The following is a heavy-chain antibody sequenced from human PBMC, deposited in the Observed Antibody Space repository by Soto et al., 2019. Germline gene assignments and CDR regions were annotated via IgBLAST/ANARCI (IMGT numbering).Heavy chain of an antibody. Sequence: SETLSLTCAVSGGSISSSNWWSWVRQPPGKGLEWIGEIYHSGSTNYNPSLKSRVTISVDKSKNQFSLKLSRLRSDDTAVYYCARNIYDILTGRQKQYGMDVWGQGTTVTVSS. CDR1: GGSISSSNW. CDR3: ARNIYDILTGRQKQYGMDV. V-gene: IGHV4-4*02. CDR2: IYHSGST. D-gene: IGHD3-9*01. J-gene: IGHJ6*02.